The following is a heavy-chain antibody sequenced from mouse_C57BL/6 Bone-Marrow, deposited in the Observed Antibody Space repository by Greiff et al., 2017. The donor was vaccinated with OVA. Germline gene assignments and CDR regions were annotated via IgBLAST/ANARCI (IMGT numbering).Heavy chain of an antibody. CDR3: ARYTNYDYDRYFDV. D-gene: IGHD2-4*01. V-gene: IGHV3-8*01. Sequence: EVKLMESGPGLAKPSQTLSLTCSVTGYSITSDYWNWIRKFPGNKLEYMGYISYSGSTSYNPSLKSRISITRDTSKNQYYLQLKSVTTEDTATYYCARYTNYDYDRYFDVWGTGTTVTVSS. CDR2: ISYSGST. J-gene: IGHJ1*03. CDR1: GYSITSDY.